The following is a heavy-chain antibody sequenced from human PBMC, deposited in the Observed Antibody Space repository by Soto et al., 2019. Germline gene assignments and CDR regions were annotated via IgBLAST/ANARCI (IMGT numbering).Heavy chain of an antibody. D-gene: IGHD4-17*01. Sequence: SETLSLTCTVSGGSISSSSYYWGWIRQPPGKGLEWIGSIYYSGSTYYNPSLKSRVTISVDTSKNQFSLKLSSVTAADTAVYYCARLLTDYFYYHYGMDVRGQGTTVTVSS. CDR3: ARLLTDYFYYHYGMDV. CDR2: IYYSGST. V-gene: IGHV4-39*01. J-gene: IGHJ6*02. CDR1: GGSISSSSYY.